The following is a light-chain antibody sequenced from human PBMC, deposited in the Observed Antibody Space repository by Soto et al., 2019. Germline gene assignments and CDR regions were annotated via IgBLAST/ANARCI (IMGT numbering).Light chain of an antibody. CDR1: SSDIGGYNY. Sequence: QSLLTQPRSVSGSPGQSVTISCTGTSSDIGGYNYVSWYQQHPGKAPKLMIYDVSERPSGVPDRFSASKSGNTASLTISGLQAEDEADYYCCSYAGSYTHVLFGGGTKVTVL. CDR2: DVS. J-gene: IGLJ2*01. CDR3: CSYAGSYTHVL. V-gene: IGLV2-11*01.